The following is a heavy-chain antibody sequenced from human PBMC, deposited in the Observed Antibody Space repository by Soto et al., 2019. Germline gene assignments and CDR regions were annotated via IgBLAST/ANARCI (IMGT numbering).Heavy chain of an antibody. Sequence: SETLSLTCSVSGGSISSYYWIWIGQPPGKGLEWIGYIYYSGSTNYNPSLKSRVTISVDTSKNQFSLKLSSVTAADTAVYYCARSYYDFWSGYLTGGYFDYWGQGTLVTVSS. CDR1: GGSISSYY. CDR3: ARSYYDFWSGYLTGGYFDY. D-gene: IGHD3-3*01. CDR2: IYYSGST. J-gene: IGHJ4*02. V-gene: IGHV4-59*01.